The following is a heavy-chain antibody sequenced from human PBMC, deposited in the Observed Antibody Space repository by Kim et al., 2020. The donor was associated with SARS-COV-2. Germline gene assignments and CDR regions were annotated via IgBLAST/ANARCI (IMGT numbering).Heavy chain of an antibody. CDR1: GYTFTSYA. CDR3: ARVGVAGYYKGYYYYYGMDV. V-gene: IGHV7-4-1*02. D-gene: IGHD3-9*01. CDR2: INTNTGNP. Sequence: ASVKVSCKASGYTFTSYAMNWVRQAPGQGLEWMGWINTNTGNPTYAQGFTGRFVFSLDTSVSTAYLQISSLKAEDTAVYYCARVGVAGYYKGYYYYYGMDVWGQGTTVTVSS. J-gene: IGHJ6*02.